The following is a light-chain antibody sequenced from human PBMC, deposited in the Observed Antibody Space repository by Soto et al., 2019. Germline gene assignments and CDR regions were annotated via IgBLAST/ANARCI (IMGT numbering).Light chain of an antibody. Sequence: DIQMTQSPSPLSASVGDRVTISCRASQSISTYLNWYQQKPGKAPKLLIYSASGVQSGVPPRFSGSGSGTDFILTISSLRPDDIATYYCQQTYRAPPWTFGQGTKVEI. CDR2: SAS. V-gene: IGKV1-39*01. CDR1: QSISTY. J-gene: IGKJ1*01. CDR3: QQTYRAPPWT.